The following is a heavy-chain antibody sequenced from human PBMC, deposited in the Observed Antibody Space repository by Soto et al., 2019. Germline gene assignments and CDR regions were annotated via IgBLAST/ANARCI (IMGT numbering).Heavy chain of an antibody. CDR3: ARAERWLQLGGYFDL. V-gene: IGHV1-69*12. D-gene: IGHD5-12*01. CDR1: GGTFSSYA. CDR2: IIPIFGTA. J-gene: IGHJ2*01. Sequence: QVQLVQSGAEVKKPGSSVKVSCKASGGTFSSYAISWVRQAPGQGLEWMGGIIPIFGTANYAQKFQGRVTITADESRSPAYMELRSLRSEDTAVYYCARAERWLQLGGYFDLWGRGTLVTVSS.